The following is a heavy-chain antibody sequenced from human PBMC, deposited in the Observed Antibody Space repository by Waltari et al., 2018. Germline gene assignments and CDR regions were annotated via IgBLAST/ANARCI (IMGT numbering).Heavy chain of an antibody. CDR2: ISAYNGYT. Sequence: QVQLVQSGAEVKKPGASVKVSCKASGYTFPSSGINWVRQAPGQGLEWMGWISAYNGYTNYAQKVQGRVTMTTDTSTSTAYMELRSLRSDDTAVYYCARVGDDFWSGYFDYWGQGTLVTVSS. CDR3: ARVGDDFWSGYFDY. V-gene: IGHV1-18*04. D-gene: IGHD3-3*01. J-gene: IGHJ4*02. CDR1: GYTFPSSG.